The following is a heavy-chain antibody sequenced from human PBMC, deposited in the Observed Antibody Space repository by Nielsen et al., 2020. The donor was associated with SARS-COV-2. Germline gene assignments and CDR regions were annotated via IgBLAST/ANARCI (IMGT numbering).Heavy chain of an antibody. CDR2: ISGSGGST. Sequence: GESLKISCAASGFTFSSYAMSWVRQAPGKGLEWVSAISGSGGSTYYADSVKGRFTISRDNSKNTLYLQMNSLRAEDTAVYYCARDTHTGYSSGWHFDYWGQGTLVTVSS. V-gene: IGHV3-23*01. J-gene: IGHJ4*02. CDR1: GFTFSSYA. CDR3: ARDTHTGYSSGWHFDY. D-gene: IGHD6-19*01.